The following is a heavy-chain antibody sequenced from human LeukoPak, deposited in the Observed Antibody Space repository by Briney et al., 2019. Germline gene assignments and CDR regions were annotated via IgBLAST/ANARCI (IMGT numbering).Heavy chain of an antibody. J-gene: IGHJ4*02. Sequence: GGSLRLSCVVSGFTFSNYWMSWVRQPPGKGLEWVAHIKEDGSEKYYVDSVRGRFTISRDNAKNSIYLQMNSLRVDDTGVYYCARVVVYFDYWCQGTQVTVSS. V-gene: IGHV3-7*05. CDR3: ARVVVYFDY. CDR1: GFTFSNYW. CDR2: IKEDGSEK.